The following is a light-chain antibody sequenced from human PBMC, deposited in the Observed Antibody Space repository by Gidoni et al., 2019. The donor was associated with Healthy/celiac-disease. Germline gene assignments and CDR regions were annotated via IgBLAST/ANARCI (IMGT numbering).Light chain of an antibody. J-gene: IGKJ4*01. Sequence: DIQMTQSPSTLSASVGDRVTITCRASQSISSWLAWYQQKPGKAPNLLIYDASSLQSGVPSRFSGSGSGTEFTLTIRSLQPDDFAPYYCQPYNSYPLTFGGGTKVEIK. CDR3: QPYNSYPLT. V-gene: IGKV1-5*01. CDR2: DAS. CDR1: QSISSW.